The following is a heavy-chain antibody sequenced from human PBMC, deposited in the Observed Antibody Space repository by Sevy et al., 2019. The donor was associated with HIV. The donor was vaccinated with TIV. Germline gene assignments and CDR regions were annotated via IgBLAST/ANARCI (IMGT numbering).Heavy chain of an antibody. J-gene: IGHJ4*02. D-gene: IGHD3-10*01. CDR2: IWYDGTNK. Sequence: GGSLRLSCAASGFTFSSYGMHWVRQAPGKGLEWVAVIWYDGTNKYYADSVKGRFTISRDNSKNTLYLQMNSLRAEDTAVNYCASGAYYYASRSQNFDYWGPGTLVTVSS. V-gene: IGHV3-33*01. CDR3: ASGAYYYASRSQNFDY. CDR1: GFTFSSYG.